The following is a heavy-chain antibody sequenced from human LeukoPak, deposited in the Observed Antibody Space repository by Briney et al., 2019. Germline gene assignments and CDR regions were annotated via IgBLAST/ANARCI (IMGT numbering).Heavy chain of an antibody. D-gene: IGHD2-15*01. Sequence: SETLSLTCIVSGGSISSTSYYWGWICQPPGKGLEWIGSVYYSGSTYYNPSLKSRVTLSVDTSKNQFSLKLSSVTAADTAVYYCARVEYCSAGSCYSGVVDYWGQGTLVTVSS. CDR1: GGSISSTSYY. CDR3: ARVEYCSAGSCYSGVVDY. J-gene: IGHJ4*02. V-gene: IGHV4-39*07. CDR2: VYYSGST.